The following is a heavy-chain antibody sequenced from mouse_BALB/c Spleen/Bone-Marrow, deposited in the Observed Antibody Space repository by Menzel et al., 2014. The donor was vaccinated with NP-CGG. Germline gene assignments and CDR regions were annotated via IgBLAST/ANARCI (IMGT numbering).Heavy chain of an antibody. V-gene: IGHV14-3*02. J-gene: IGHJ4*01. CDR2: IDPANDNT. Sequence: EVKLMESGAELVKPGASVKSSCTASGFNIKDTDMHWVKQRPEQGMEWIGRIDPANDNTKYDPKFQGKATITADTSSNTVYLQLSSLTSEDTAVYYCAITPSAMDYWGQGTSVTVSS. CDR1: GFNIKDTD. D-gene: IGHD2-4*01. CDR3: AITPSAMDY.